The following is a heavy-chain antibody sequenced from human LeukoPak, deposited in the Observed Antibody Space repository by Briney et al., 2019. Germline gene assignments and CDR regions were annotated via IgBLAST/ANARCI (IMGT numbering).Heavy chain of an antibody. V-gene: IGHV4-59*01. CDR1: GCSISSYY. D-gene: IGHD6-19*01. Sequence: SETLSLTCTVSGCSISSYYWSWVRQPPGKGLEWIGYIYYSGSTNYNPSLKSRVAISVDTSKNQLYLKLSSVTAADTAVYYCARGLGGSSGCFGYWGQGTLVTVSS. CDR2: IYYSGST. J-gene: IGHJ4*02. CDR3: ARGLGGSSGCFGY.